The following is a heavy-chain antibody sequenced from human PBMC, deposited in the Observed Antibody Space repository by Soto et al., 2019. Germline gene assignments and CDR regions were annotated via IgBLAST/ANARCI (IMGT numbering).Heavy chain of an antibody. D-gene: IGHD6-19*01. CDR1: GFTFDDYA. Sequence: EVQLVESGGGLVQPGRSLRLSCAASGFTFDDYAMNGVRQAQGKGLEGVSGISWNSGSIGYADSVKGRFTISRDNAKNSLYLQMNSLRAEDTALYYCAKSRVSSGWPYWYFDLWGRGTLVTVSS. J-gene: IGHJ2*01. V-gene: IGHV3-9*01. CDR3: AKSRVSSGWPYWYFDL. CDR2: ISWNSGSI.